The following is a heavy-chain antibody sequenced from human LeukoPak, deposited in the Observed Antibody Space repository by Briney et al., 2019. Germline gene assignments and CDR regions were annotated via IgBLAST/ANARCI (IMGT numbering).Heavy chain of an antibody. CDR1: GFTFTDYA. CDR3: ARGLWFATLVGYYFDY. CDR2: INAGNGHT. D-gene: IGHD3-10*01. J-gene: IGHJ4*02. V-gene: IGHV1-3*01. Sequence: ASVKVSCKASGFTFTDYALQWVRQAPGQRLEWMGWINAGNGHTRYSQNFQGRVTITRDTPASTVYMELNSLRSEDTAVYYCARGLWFATLVGYYFDYWGQGTLVTVSS.